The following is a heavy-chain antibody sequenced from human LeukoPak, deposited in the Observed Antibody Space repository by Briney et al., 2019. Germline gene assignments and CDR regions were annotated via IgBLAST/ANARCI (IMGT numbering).Heavy chain of an antibody. V-gene: IGHV1-2*02. D-gene: IGHD3-22*01. J-gene: IGHJ4*02. Sequence: ASVKVSCKASGYTFTAYYMHWVRQAPGQGLEWMGWINPNSGGTNYAQKFQGRVTMTRDTSISTAYMELSRLRSDDTAVYYCARDSYDSSGYYYWGQGTLVTVSS. CDR2: INPNSGGT. CDR1: GYTFTAYY. CDR3: ARDSYDSSGYYY.